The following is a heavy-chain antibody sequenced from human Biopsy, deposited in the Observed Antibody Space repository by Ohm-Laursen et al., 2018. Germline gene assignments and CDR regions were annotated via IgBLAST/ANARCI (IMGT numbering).Heavy chain of an antibody. Sequence: SAKVSCKASGGTSTNHAVGWGPQAPGQGLEWVGSSIPLFNTANYADKFQGRVTLTADKSTATAYMELSSLRSEDTAIYYCARFPLGAYDDSGSYRAVEHWYFDLWGRGTLVTVSS. V-gene: IGHV1-69*06. CDR2: SIPLFNTA. D-gene: IGHD3-22*01. CDR3: ARFPLGAYDDSGSYRAVEHWYFDL. J-gene: IGHJ2*01. CDR1: GGTSTNHA.